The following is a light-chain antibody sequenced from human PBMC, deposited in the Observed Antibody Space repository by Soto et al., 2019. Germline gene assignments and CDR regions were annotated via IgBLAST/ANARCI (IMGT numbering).Light chain of an antibody. CDR1: QSVRNNY. V-gene: IGKV3-20*01. CDR3: QKYSSSRLT. CDR2: GEY. Sequence: ELVLKQSPGTLSLSPGERATLSGRASQSVRNNYLAWYQQKHGQAHRLLIYGEYNRATGITDRFSGSGSGTDFTLTISRLEPEEFAVYYCQKYSSSRLTFGGGTQLDIK. J-gene: IGKJ4*01.